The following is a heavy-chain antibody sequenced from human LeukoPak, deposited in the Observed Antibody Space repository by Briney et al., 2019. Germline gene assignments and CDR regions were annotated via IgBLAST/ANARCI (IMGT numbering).Heavy chain of an antibody. CDR1: GFTFSSYW. CDR3: TSGVNYYYYGMDV. J-gene: IGHJ6*02. CDR2: IKQDASEK. V-gene: IGHV3-7*03. Sequence: GGSLRLSCAASGFTFSSYWMTWVRQAPGKGLEWVANIKQDASEKYYVDSVKGRFTISRDNAKNSLYLQMNSLRAGDTAVYYCTSGVNYYYYGMDVWGQGTTVTVSS.